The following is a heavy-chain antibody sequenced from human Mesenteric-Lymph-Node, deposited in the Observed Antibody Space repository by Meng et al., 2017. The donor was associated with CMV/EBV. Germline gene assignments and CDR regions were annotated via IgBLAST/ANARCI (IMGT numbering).Heavy chain of an antibody. D-gene: IGHD3-10*01. CDR2: IHYSGST. V-gene: IGHV4-61*01. CDR3: ATSPGYPREFGY. CDR1: GGSVSSDSYY. J-gene: IGHJ4*02. Sequence: TVSGGSVSSDSYYWSWIRQPPGKGLECIGFIHYSGSTNYNPSLMSRVTISVDTSKNQFSLKLSSVTAADTAVYYCATSPGYPREFGYWGQGTLVTVSS.